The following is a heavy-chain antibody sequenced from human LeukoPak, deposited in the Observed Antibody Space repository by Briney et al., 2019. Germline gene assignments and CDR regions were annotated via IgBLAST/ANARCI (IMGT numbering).Heavy chain of an antibody. CDR1: GGSISSSNW. D-gene: IGHD5-12*01. CDR3: AKDVDIVATSYFDY. Sequence: SGTLSLTCAVSGGSISSSNWWSWVRQPPGKGLEWIGEIYHSGSTNYNPSLKSRVTISVDKSKNQFSLKLSSVTAADTAVYYCAKDVDIVATSYFDYWGQGTLVTVSS. CDR2: IYHSGST. J-gene: IGHJ4*02. V-gene: IGHV4-4*02.